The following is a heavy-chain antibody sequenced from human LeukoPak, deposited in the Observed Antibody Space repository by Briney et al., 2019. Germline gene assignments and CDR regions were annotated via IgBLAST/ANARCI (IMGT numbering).Heavy chain of an antibody. V-gene: IGHV3-30-3*02. CDR1: GFPFSGYA. Sequence: GGSLRLSCAASGFPFSGYAIHWVRQAPGKGLEWVALISYDGSNKYYADSVKGRFTIPRDNSKNTLYLQMNSLRTEDTAVYYCAKSYSGSYYVIDYWGQGTLVTVSS. D-gene: IGHD1-26*01. CDR3: AKSYSGSYYVIDY. J-gene: IGHJ4*02. CDR2: ISYDGSNK.